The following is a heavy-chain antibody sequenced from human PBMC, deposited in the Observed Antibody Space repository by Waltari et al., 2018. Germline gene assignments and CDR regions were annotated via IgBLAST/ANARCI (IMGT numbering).Heavy chain of an antibody. D-gene: IGHD3-10*01. Sequence: QVQLVESGGGVVQPGGSLRLPCAASGFTLSNYGMHWVRQAPGKGLEWVAFIRYDGSNKYYADSVKGRVTISRDNSKNTLYLQMNSLRVEDTAVYYCAKDRITTVRGVLDWGQGTLVTVSS. CDR3: AKDRITTVRGVLD. CDR2: IRYDGSNK. CDR1: GFTLSNYG. J-gene: IGHJ1*01. V-gene: IGHV3-30*02.